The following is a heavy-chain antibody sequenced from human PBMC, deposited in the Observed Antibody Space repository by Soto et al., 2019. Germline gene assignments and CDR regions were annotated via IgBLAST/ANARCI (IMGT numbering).Heavy chain of an antibody. Sequence: GGSLRLSCSGSGFTFNTYAMHWVRQAPGKGLEYVSAITASGGKTYYADSVKGRFTTSRDNSKNTLYLQMNSLRTEDTAVYFCAKGKERWLITAFDIWGQGTMVTVSS. CDR3: AKGKERWLITAFDI. J-gene: IGHJ3*02. CDR2: ITASGGKT. CDR1: GFTFNTYA. D-gene: IGHD6-19*01. V-gene: IGHV3-64D*08.